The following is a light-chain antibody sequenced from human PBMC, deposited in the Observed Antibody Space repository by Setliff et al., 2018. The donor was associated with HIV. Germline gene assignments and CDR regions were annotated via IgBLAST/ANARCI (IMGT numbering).Light chain of an antibody. Sequence: QSALTQPASVSGSPGQSITVSCTGTSSDIGAFDFVSWYRQHPGKAPELMIYDVTNRPSGVSHRFSGSKSGNTASLTISGLQAGDEADYYCASYAHSDVFIFGSGTKVTVL. CDR3: ASYAHSDVFI. V-gene: IGLV2-14*03. CDR1: SSDIGAFDF. J-gene: IGLJ1*01. CDR2: DVT.